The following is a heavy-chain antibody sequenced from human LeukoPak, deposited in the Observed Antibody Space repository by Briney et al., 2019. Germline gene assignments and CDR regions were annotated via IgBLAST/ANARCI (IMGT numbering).Heavy chain of an antibody. CDR2: LSGSGDDT. Sequence: GGSLRLSCAASGFTFSSYAMSWVRQAPGKGLERVSALSGSGDDTYYADSVKGRFTISRDNSKNTLYLQMNSLRAEDTAVYYCTVQRGGDGYNTFDYWGQGTLATVSS. V-gene: IGHV3-23*01. D-gene: IGHD5-24*01. CDR3: TVQRGGDGYNTFDY. J-gene: IGHJ4*02. CDR1: GFTFSSYA.